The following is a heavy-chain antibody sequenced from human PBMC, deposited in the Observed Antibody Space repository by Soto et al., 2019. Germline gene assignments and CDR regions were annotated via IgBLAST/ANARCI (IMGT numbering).Heavy chain of an antibody. V-gene: IGHV3-13*04. J-gene: IGHJ4*02. D-gene: IGHD3-22*01. CDR1: GFTFSSYD. CDR2: IGTAGDT. CDR3: AREDSRGYWDY. Sequence: EVQLVESGGGLVQSGGSPRLSCAASGFTFSSYDMHWVRQTTGKGLEWVSAIGTAGDTYYPGSVTGRFTISRENAKNSLYLQMNSLRAGDTAMYYCAREDSRGYWDYWGQGTLVTVSS.